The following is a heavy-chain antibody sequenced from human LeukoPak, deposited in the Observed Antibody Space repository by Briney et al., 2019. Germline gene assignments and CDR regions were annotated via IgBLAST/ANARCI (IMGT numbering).Heavy chain of an antibody. Sequence: SQTLSLTCTVSGGSISSGDYYWSWIRQPPGKGLDWIGYIYYSGSTYYNPSLKSRVTMSVDTSKNQFSLKLSSVTAADTAVYYCASTINNDYGDYGRFDYWGQGTLVTVSS. CDR1: GGSISSGDYY. CDR2: IYYSGST. CDR3: ASTINNDYGDYGRFDY. V-gene: IGHV4-30-4*08. J-gene: IGHJ4*02. D-gene: IGHD4-17*01.